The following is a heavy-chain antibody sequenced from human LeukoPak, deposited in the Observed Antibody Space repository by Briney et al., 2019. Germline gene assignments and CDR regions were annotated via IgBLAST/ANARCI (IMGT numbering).Heavy chain of an antibody. CDR1: GFTFSSYE. J-gene: IGHJ6*04. V-gene: IGHV3-48*03. CDR3: AELGITMIGGV. D-gene: IGHD3-10*02. Sequence: GVSLRLSCTASGFTFSSYEMNWVRQAPGKGLEWVSYISSSGSTIYYADSVKGRFTISRDNAKNSLYLQMNSLRAEDTAVYYCAELGITMIGGVWGKGTTVTISS. CDR2: ISSSGSTI.